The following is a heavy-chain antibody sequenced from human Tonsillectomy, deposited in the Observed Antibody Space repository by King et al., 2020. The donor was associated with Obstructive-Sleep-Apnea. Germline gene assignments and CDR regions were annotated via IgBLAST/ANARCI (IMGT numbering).Heavy chain of an antibody. Sequence: VQLVESGGGLVEPGGSLRLSCAASGFTFSNAWMNWVRQAPGKGLEWVGRIKSETDGGTKDYAAPAKGRFTISRDDSKNMVYLHMSSLKTEDTALYYCTDSNRAESWDYWGQGTLVTVSS. CDR2: IKSETDGGTK. CDR3: TDSNRAESWDY. J-gene: IGHJ4*02. CDR1: GFTFSNAW. D-gene: IGHD6-13*01. V-gene: IGHV3-15*01.